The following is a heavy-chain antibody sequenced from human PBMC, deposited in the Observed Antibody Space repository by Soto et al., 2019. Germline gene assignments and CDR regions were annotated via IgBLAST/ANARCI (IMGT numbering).Heavy chain of an antibody. CDR2: FIPIFHTA. V-gene: IGHV1-69*13. CDR3: ARVGYCNTTSCLLYYHHNGMHV. D-gene: IGHD2-2*01. CDR1: GDSFNSYA. J-gene: IGHJ6*02. Sequence: TVKVSCKASGDSFNSYAISWVRRAPGQGLEWMGGFIPIFHTANYAQKFQARVTMTADESARTAYMVLSGLRSEDTAVYYCARVGYCNTTSCLLYYHHNGMHVWGQGTTVTDSS.